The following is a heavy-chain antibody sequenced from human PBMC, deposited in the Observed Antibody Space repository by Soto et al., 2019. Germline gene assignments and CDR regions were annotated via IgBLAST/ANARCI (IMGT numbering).Heavy chain of an antibody. CDR1: GYTFTGYY. CDR3: ARGLAAAGTYGMDV. D-gene: IGHD6-13*01. V-gene: IGHV1-2*04. CDR2: INPNSGGT. Sequence: ASVKVSCKASGYTFTGYYMHWVRQAPGQGLEWMGWINPNSGGTNYAQKFQGWVTMTRDTSISTAYMELSRLRSDDTAVYYCARGLAAAGTYGMDVWGQGTTVNVSS. J-gene: IGHJ6*02.